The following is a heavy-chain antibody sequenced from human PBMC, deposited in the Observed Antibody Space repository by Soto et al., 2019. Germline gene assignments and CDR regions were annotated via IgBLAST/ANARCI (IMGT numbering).Heavy chain of an antibody. Sequence: EVQLLESGGGLVQPGGSLRLSCAASGFTFSTYAMSWVRQAPGKGLEWVSTIDNSGGITYYADSVKGRFTISRDTSKNTLYLQMNSLRAEDTAVYYCAEGGYNCGFLCDCWGQGTLVTVSS. D-gene: IGHD5-18*01. CDR1: GFTFSTYA. J-gene: IGHJ4*02. V-gene: IGHV3-23*05. CDR3: AEGGYNCGFLCDC. CDR2: IDNSGGIT.